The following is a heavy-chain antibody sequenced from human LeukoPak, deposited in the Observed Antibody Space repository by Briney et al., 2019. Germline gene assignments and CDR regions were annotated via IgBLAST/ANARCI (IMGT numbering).Heavy chain of an antibody. J-gene: IGHJ4*02. V-gene: IGHV1-8*02. CDR3: ARYSTTPW. D-gene: IGHD1-7*01. CDR2: MNPNSGNT. CDR1: GGAFSSYA. Sequence: ASVKVSCKASGGAFSSYAINWVRQATGQGLEWMGWMNPNSGNTGYARKFQGRVTMTRNTSISTAYMELSSLRSEDTAVYYCARYSTTPWWGQGTLVTVSS.